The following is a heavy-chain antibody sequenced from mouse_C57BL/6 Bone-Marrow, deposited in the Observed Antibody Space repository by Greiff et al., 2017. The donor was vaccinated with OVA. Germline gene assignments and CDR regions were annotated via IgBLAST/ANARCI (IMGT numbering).Heavy chain of an antibody. CDR2: IDPSDSYT. CDR3: ARGEGNYVYWYFDV. Sequence: VQLQQPGAELVRPGTSVKLSCKASGYTFTSYWMHWVKQRPGQGLEWIGVIDPSDSYTNYNQKFKGKATLTVDTSSSTAYMQLSSLTSEDSAVYFCARGEGNYVYWYFDVWGTGTTVTVSS. CDR1: GYTFTSYW. J-gene: IGHJ1*03. V-gene: IGHV1-59*01. D-gene: IGHD2-1*01.